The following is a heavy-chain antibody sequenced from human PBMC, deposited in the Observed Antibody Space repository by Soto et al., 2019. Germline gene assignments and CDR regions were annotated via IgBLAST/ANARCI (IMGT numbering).Heavy chain of an antibody. V-gene: IGHV3-48*01. J-gene: IGHJ4*02. CDR1: GFTFSSYS. D-gene: IGHD4-17*01. CDR3: ARGGSVTRTPPDY. CDR2: ISSSSSTI. Sequence: GGSLRLSCAASGFTFSSYSMNWVRQAPGKGLEWVSYISSSSSTIYYADSVKGRFTISRDNAKNSLYLQMNSLRAEDTAVYYCARGGSVTRTPPDYWGQGTLVTVSS.